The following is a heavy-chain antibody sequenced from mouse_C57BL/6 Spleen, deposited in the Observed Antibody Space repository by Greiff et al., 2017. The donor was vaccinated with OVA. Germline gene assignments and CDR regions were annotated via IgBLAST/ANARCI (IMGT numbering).Heavy chain of an antibody. Sequence: EVHLVESGGGLVKPGGSLKLSCAASGFTFSDYGMHWVRQAPEKGLEWVAYISSGSSTIYYADTVKGRFTISRDNAKNTLFLQMTSLRSEDTAMYYCARTAVVAFDYGGQGTTLTVSS. V-gene: IGHV5-17*01. J-gene: IGHJ2*01. D-gene: IGHD1-1*01. CDR1: GFTFSDYG. CDR2: ISSGSSTI. CDR3: ARTAVVAFDY.